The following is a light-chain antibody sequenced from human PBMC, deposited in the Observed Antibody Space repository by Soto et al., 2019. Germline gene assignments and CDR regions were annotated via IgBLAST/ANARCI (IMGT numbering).Light chain of an antibody. CDR2: RAS. CDR3: QQYNEYPYT. J-gene: IGKJ2*01. Sequence: DIQMTQSPSTLSASVGDRVSITCRASQSISTYLAWYQQKPGRAPQALIYRASSLESGFPSRFSGSGSGTGFTLTISSLLPDDFATYYCQQYNEYPYTFGQGTELEIK. CDR1: QSISTY. V-gene: IGKV1-5*03.